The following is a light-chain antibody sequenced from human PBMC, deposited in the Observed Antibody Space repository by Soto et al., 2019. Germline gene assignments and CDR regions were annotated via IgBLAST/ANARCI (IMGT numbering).Light chain of an antibody. Sequence: SYELTQPPSVSVSPGQTASITCSGAKLGDKYACWYQQKPGQSPVLVIYQVSKRPSGIPGRFSGSNSGNTATLTISGTQAMDEADYYCQAWDSSTGVFGGGTQLTVL. CDR3: QAWDSSTGV. CDR1: KLGDKY. V-gene: IGLV3-1*01. J-gene: IGLJ2*01. CDR2: QVS.